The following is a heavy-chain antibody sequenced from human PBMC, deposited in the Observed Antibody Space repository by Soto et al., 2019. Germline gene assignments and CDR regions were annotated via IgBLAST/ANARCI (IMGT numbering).Heavy chain of an antibody. CDR1: GYTFTGYY. Sequence: ASVKVSCKASGYTFTGYYMHWVRQAPGQGLEWMGWINPNSGGTNYAQKFQGWVTMTRDTSISTAYMELSRLRSDDTAVYYCARGEGKEYYDFWSGSALEPEYNWFDPWGQGTLVTVSS. D-gene: IGHD3-3*01. CDR3: ARGEGKEYYDFWSGSALEPEYNWFDP. V-gene: IGHV1-2*04. CDR2: INPNSGGT. J-gene: IGHJ5*02.